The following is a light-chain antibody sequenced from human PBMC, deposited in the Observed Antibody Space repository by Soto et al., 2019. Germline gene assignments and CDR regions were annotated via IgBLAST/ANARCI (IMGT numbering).Light chain of an antibody. V-gene: IGLV1-40*01. Sequence: QSVLTQPPSVSGAPGQRVTISCTGSSSNIGADYDVQWYQQLAGTAPKLLIYGNNNRPSGVPDRFSGSKSDTSASLAISGLQADDEADYYCQSYDSSLSGSVLFGGGTKLTVL. CDR2: GNN. J-gene: IGLJ2*01. CDR3: QSYDSSLSGSVL. CDR1: SSNIGADYD.